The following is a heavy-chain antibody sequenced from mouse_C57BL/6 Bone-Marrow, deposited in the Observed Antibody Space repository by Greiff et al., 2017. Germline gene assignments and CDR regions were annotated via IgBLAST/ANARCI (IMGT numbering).Heavy chain of an antibody. CDR2: IYPGSGST. J-gene: IGHJ3*01. CDR1: GYTFTSYW. CDR3: ARQLRGWFAY. D-gene: IGHD3-2*02. V-gene: IGHV1-55*01. Sequence: QVHVKQPGAELVKPGASVKMSCKASGYTFTSYWITWVKQRPGQGLEWIGDIYPGSGSTNYNEKFKSKATLTVDTSSSTAYMQLSSLTSEDSAVYDCARQLRGWFAYWGQGTLVTVSA.